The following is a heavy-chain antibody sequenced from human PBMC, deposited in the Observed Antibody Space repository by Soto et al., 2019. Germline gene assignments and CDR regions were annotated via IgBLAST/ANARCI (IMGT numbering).Heavy chain of an antibody. CDR2: IAYDGSNK. V-gene: IGHV3-30*18. Sequence: PWGALRLSCATSEFTFSIYGRDRVRQAPGKGLEWVEVIAYDGSNKYYADSVKGRFTISRDNSKNTLYLQMNSLRAEDTSVYYCAKDGESSGSDYWGQGTMVTVSS. CDR3: AKDGESSGSDY. J-gene: IGHJ4*02. D-gene: IGHD6-25*01. CDR1: EFTFSIYG.